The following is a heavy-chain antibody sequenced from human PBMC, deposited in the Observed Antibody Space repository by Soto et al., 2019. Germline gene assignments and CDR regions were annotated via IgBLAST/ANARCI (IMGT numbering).Heavy chain of an antibody. CDR1: GYRFTSYW. CDR3: AGKDKSGYFNWFDP. V-gene: IGHV5-51*03. Sequence: GESLKICCRTSGYRFTSYWIAWVRQMPGKGLEWMGIIFPSDSDTRYSPSFQGQVTISADRSTSTVFLQWASLKASDTAVYFCAGKDKSGYFNWFDPWGQGTLVTVSS. D-gene: IGHD3-22*01. CDR2: IFPSDSDT. J-gene: IGHJ5*02.